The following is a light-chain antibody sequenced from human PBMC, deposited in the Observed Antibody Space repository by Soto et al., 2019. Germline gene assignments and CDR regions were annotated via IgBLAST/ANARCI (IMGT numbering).Light chain of an antibody. V-gene: IGKV1-39*01. CDR3: QQSYSTPRVT. Sequence: DIQMTQSPSSLSASVGDRVAITCRASQSISSYLNWYQQKPGKAPKLLIYAASSLQSGVPSRFSGSGSGTDFTLTISSLQPEDFVTYYCQQSYSTPRVTFGRGTKVEIK. CDR2: AAS. J-gene: IGKJ4*01. CDR1: QSISSY.